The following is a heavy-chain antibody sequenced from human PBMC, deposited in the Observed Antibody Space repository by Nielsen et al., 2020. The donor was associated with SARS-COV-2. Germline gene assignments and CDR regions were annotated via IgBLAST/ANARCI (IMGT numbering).Heavy chain of an antibody. V-gene: IGHV4-59*01. J-gene: IGHJ5*02. CDR2: LLYSGKT. Sequence: WIRQPPGKGLEWIGSLLYSGKTNYNPSLRNRVTISVDTSENQFSVKLSSVIAADTAVYYCARVHVTGLFDPWGQGTLVTVSS. D-gene: IGHD2-15*01. CDR3: ARVHVTGLFDP.